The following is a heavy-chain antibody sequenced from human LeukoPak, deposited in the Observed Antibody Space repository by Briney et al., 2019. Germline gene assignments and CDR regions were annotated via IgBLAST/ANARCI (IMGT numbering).Heavy chain of an antibody. J-gene: IGHJ3*02. CDR3: ASVTVAENAFDI. V-gene: IGHV3-30*03. CDR1: GFTFSSYG. Sequence: PGRSLRLSCAASGFTFSSYGMHWVRQAPGKGLEWVAVIYYDGSYKKYADSVKGRFTISRDNSKNTLYLQMNSLRAEDTAVYYCASVTVAENAFDIWGQGTMVTVSS. D-gene: IGHD6-19*01. CDR2: IYYDGSYK.